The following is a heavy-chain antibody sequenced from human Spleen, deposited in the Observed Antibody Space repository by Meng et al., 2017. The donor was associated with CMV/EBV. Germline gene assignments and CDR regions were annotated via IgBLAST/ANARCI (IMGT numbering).Heavy chain of an antibody. J-gene: IGHJ2*01. CDR2: ISAYNSNT. CDR1: GYTFTSYG. D-gene: IGHD7-27*01. V-gene: IGHV1-18*01. Sequence: KAYGYTFTSYGISWVRQAPGQGLEWMGWISAYNSNTKYAQKLQGRVTMTTDTSTSTAYMELKSLRSDDTAVYYCARAQLGIAYWYFDLWGRGTLVTVSS. CDR3: ARAQLGIAYWYFDL.